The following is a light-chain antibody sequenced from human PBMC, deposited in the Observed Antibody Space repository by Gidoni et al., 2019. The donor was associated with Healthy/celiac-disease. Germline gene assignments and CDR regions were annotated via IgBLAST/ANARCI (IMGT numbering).Light chain of an antibody. J-gene: IGKJ2*01. V-gene: IGKV3-20*01. Sequence: EIVLTQSPGTLSLSPGERATLSCRASPSVSSSYLAWYQQKPGQAPRLLIYGASSRATGIPDRFSGSGSGTDFTLTISRLEPEDFAVYYCQQYGSSPPYTFXXXTKLEIK. CDR2: GAS. CDR3: QQYGSSPPYT. CDR1: PSVSSSY.